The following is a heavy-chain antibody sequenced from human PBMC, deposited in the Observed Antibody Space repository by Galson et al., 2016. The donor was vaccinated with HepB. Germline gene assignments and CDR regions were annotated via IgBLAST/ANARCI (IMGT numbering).Heavy chain of an antibody. V-gene: IGHV4-59*01. CDR1: GGSLRKSY. Sequence: SETLSPTCTFSGGSLRKSYWNWIRQSPGKGLEWITYIHHTGTTNQKPSLKRRVTTPVDTTKNQFSLSLSSVTATDTAVYFCARALDGTATKVEAWFFDLWGRGSLAIVSP. CDR3: ARALDGTATKVEAWFFDL. D-gene: IGHD5-24*01. CDR2: IHHTGTT. J-gene: IGHJ2*01.